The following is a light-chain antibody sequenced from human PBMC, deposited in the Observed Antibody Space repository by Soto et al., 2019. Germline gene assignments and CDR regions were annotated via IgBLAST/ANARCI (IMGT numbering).Light chain of an antibody. CDR2: DAS. V-gene: IGKV1-5*01. Sequence: GDRVTITCRASQRIDRYLAWYQQKPGKAPKLLVYDASTLEGGVPSRFSGSGSATEFILIISSLQPDDFATYYCQQYKDDAWTFGQGTKVDIK. CDR1: QRIDRY. J-gene: IGKJ1*01. CDR3: QQYKDDAWT.